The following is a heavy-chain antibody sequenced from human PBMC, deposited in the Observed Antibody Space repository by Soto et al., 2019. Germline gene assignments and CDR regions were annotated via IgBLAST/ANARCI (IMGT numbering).Heavy chain of an antibody. Sequence: QLQLPESGPGLVKPSETLSLTCHVSCGSIRSSRYYLGRIRQPPGKGPEWIGSIYYTRTTHYKPSLKSRVTISVDSSKNQSSLRLSDVTAADTAVYYCARPLSTSNYALDVWGQGTTVTVSS. D-gene: IGHD1-7*01. J-gene: IGHJ6*02. CDR1: CGSIRSSRYY. CDR3: ARPLSTSNYALDV. CDR2: IYYTRTT. V-gene: IGHV4-39*01.